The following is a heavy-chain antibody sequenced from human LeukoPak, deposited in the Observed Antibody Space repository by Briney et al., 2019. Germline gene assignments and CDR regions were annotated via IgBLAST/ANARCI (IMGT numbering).Heavy chain of an antibody. CDR1: GYTFTSYG. CDR2: IIPIFGTA. J-gene: IGHJ4*02. Sequence: ASVKVSCKASGYTFTSYGISWVRQAPGQGLEWMGGIIPIFGTANYAQKFQGRVTITTDESTSTAYMELSSLRSEDTAVYYCARDARIPYYFDYWGQGTLVTVSS. D-gene: IGHD2-15*01. V-gene: IGHV1-69*05. CDR3: ARDARIPYYFDY.